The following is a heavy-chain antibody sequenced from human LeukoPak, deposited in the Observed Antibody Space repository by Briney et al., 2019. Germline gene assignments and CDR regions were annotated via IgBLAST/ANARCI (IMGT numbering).Heavy chain of an antibody. CDR3: AREDCSSTSCQGFSYYYYGMDV. Sequence: PGRSLRLSCAASGFTFSSYAVHWVRQAPGKGLEWVAVISYDGSNKYYADSVKGRFTISRDNSKNTLYLQMNSLRAEDTAVYYCAREDCSSTSCQGFSYYYYGMDVWGQGTTVTVSS. D-gene: IGHD2-2*01. J-gene: IGHJ6*02. CDR1: GFTFSSYA. V-gene: IGHV3-30-3*01. CDR2: ISYDGSNK.